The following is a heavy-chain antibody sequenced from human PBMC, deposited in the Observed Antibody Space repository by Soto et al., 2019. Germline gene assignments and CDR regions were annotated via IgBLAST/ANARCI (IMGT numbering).Heavy chain of an antibody. V-gene: IGHV4-31*03. Sequence: SETLSLTCTVSGGSISSGGYYWSWIRQHPGRGLEWIGYIYYSGSTYYNPSLKSRVTISVDTSKNQFSLKLSSVTAADTAVYYCARVNGDYVDYWGQGTLVTVSS. D-gene: IGHD4-17*01. CDR2: IYYSGST. J-gene: IGHJ4*02. CDR3: ARVNGDYVDY. CDR1: GGSISSGGYY.